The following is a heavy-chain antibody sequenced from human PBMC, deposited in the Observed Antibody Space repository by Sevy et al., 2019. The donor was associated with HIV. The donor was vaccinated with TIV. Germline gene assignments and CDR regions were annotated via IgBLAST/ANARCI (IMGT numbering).Heavy chain of an antibody. J-gene: IGHJ4*02. V-gene: IGHV4-59*01. D-gene: IGHD3-10*01. CDR1: GDSISSYY. Sequence: SETLSLTCTVSGDSISSYYSNWIRQSPGKGLEWIGYIYYNSGSTNYNPSLKSRVTMSVDTSKNQFSLKLSSVTAADTAVYYCARGRVYGSGSYSFDDWGRGALVTVSS. CDR2: IYYNSGST. CDR3: ARGRVYGSGSYSFDD.